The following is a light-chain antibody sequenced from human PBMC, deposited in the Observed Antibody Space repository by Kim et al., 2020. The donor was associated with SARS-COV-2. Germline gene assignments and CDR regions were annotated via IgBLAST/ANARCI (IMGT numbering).Light chain of an antibody. CDR3: SSYAGSNNGV. J-gene: IGLJ2*01. CDR1: SSDIAIYDY. V-gene: IGLV2-8*01. CDR2: DVT. Sequence: GQSVTISFTGSSSDIAIYDYVSWNHQYPGKAPKLIIYDVTKRPSGVPDRFSGSKSANTASLTVSGLQAEDEADYYCSSYAGSNNGVFGGGTQLTVL.